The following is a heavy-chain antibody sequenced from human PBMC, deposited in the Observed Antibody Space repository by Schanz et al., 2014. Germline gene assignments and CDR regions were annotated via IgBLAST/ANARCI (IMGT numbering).Heavy chain of an antibody. D-gene: IGHD2-2*01. CDR3: AKDSTHIDIVLVPTAIDY. CDR1: GFIFSSYG. J-gene: IGHJ4*02. Sequence: QVQLVESGGGVVQPGRSLRLSCAASGFIFSSYGMHWVRQAPGKGPEWVAVIWSDGSTKYYGDSVKGRFTISRDNSKNTLYLHMNTLRSEDTAVYYCAKDSTHIDIVLVPTAIDYWGQGTLVTVSS. V-gene: IGHV3-33*06. CDR2: IWSDGSTK.